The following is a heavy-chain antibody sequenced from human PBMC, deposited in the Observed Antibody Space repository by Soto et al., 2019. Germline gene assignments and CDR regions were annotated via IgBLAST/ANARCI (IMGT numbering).Heavy chain of an antibody. Sequence: ASVKVSCKASGYTVTSYGVSWVRQAPGQGLEWMGWISGYNGNTNYAQKLQGRVTMTTDTSTSTAYMELRSLRSDDTAVYYCARSLISGSKDYWGQGTLVTVSS. CDR1: GYTVTSYG. D-gene: IGHD1-26*01. CDR2: ISGYNGNT. J-gene: IGHJ4*02. CDR3: ARSLISGSKDY. V-gene: IGHV1-18*01.